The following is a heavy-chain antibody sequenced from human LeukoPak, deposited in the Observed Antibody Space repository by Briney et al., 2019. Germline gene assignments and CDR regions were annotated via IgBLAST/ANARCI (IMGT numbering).Heavy chain of an antibody. Sequence: GESLKISCKGSGYSFANYWIGWVRQMPGKGLEWMGIIYPGDSDTRYSPSFQGQVTISADKSINTAYLQWNSLKASDTAMYYCARKAYGSGSYYNWFDPWGQGTLVTVSS. V-gene: IGHV5-51*01. CDR3: ARKAYGSGSYYNWFDP. CDR1: GYSFANYW. CDR2: IYPGDSDT. J-gene: IGHJ5*02. D-gene: IGHD3-10*01.